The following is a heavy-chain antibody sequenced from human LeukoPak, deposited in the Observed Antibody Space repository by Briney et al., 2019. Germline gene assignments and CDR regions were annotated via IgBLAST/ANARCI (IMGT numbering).Heavy chain of an antibody. CDR3: ARVRSSLYDFWSGYYGNYYYYYMDV. D-gene: IGHD3-3*01. V-gene: IGHV1-8*01. J-gene: IGHJ6*03. CDR1: GYTFTSYD. CDR2: MNPNSGNT. Sequence: ASVKVSCTASGYTFTSYDINWVRQATGQGLEWMGWMNPNSGNTGYAQKFQGRVTMTRNTSISTAYMELSSLRSEDTAVYYCARVRSSLYDFWSGYYGNYYYYYMDVWGKGTTVTVSS.